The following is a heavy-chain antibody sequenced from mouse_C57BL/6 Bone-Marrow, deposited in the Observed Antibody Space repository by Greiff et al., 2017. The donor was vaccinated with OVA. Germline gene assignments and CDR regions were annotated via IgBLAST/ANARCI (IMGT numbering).Heavy chain of an antibody. J-gene: IGHJ2*01. CDR2: IWTGGGT. CDR3: ARKRGYERMYYFDY. D-gene: IGHD2-2*01. CDR1: GFSLTSYA. Sequence: VQLQESGPGLVAPSQSLSITCTVSGFSLTSYAISWVRQPPGKGLEWLGVIWTGGGTNYNSALKSRLSISKENSKSQVFLKMNSLQTDDTARYYCARKRGYERMYYFDYWGQGTTLTVSS. V-gene: IGHV2-9-1*01.